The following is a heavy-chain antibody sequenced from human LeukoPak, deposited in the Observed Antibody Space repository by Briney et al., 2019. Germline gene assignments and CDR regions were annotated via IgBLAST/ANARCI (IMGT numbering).Heavy chain of an antibody. D-gene: IGHD3-22*01. Sequence: GGSLRLSCAASGFTFSSYAMHWVRQAPGKGLEWVAVISYDGSNKYYADSVKGRFTISRDNSKNTLYLQMNSLRAEDTAVYYCARGTDYYDSSGYYLEYYYYGMDVWGQGTTVTVSS. J-gene: IGHJ6*02. CDR1: GFTFSSYA. CDR3: ARGTDYYDSSGYYLEYYYYGMDV. CDR2: ISYDGSNK. V-gene: IGHV3-30-3*01.